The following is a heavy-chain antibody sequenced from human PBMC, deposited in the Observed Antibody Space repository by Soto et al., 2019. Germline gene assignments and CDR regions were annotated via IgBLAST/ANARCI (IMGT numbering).Heavy chain of an antibody. Sequence: EVQLVESGGGLVQPGGSLRLSCAASGFTFSSYWMSWVRQAPGKGLDWVANIKQDGSEKYYVDSVKGRFTISRDNAKNSLYLQMTSLSAEDTAVYYCARDRGMTTVNTVGEYWFDPWGHGTLVTVSA. V-gene: IGHV3-7*05. CDR1: GFTFSSYW. CDR3: ARDRGMTTVNTVGEYWFDP. CDR2: IKQDGSEK. D-gene: IGHD4-17*01. J-gene: IGHJ5*02.